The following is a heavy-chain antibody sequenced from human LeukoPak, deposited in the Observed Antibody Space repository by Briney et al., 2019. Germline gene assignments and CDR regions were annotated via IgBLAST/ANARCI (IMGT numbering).Heavy chain of an antibody. D-gene: IGHD3-10*01. CDR1: GGSISSSSYY. J-gene: IGHJ4*02. Sequence: SETLSLTCTVSGGSISSSSYYWGWIRRPPGKGLEWIGSIYHSGSTYYNPSLKSRVTISVDTSKNQFSLKLSSVTAADTAVYYCARDPLKYRFGELLYHDYWGQGTLVTVSS. V-gene: IGHV4-39*07. CDR3: ARDPLKYRFGELLYHDY. CDR2: IYHSGST.